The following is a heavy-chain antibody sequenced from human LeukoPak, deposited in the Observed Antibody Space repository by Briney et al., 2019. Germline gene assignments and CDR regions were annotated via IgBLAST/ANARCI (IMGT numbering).Heavy chain of an antibody. J-gene: IGHJ4*02. CDR1: GFTLAEYG. Sequence: GGSLRLSYAASGFTLAEYGMSWVRQAPGKGLEWVSGINLNGGSTGYADSVKGRFTISRENAKNSLYLQMNSLRAEDTALYYCARGLAAAGTAYWGEGTLVTVSS. D-gene: IGHD6-13*01. CDR3: ARGLAAAGTAY. CDR2: INLNGGST. V-gene: IGHV3-20*03.